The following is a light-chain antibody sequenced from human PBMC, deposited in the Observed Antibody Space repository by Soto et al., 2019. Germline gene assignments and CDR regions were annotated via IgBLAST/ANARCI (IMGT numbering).Light chain of an antibody. Sequence: DIQMTQSPSSLSASVGDRVTITCRASQGISTYLAWYQQKPGKVPKLLIYAASTLQSGVPSRFSGSGSGTDFPLTISSLQREDVATYYCQKYNSAPLTFGGGTKVEIK. CDR2: AAS. CDR3: QKYNSAPLT. V-gene: IGKV1-27*01. CDR1: QGISTY. J-gene: IGKJ4*01.